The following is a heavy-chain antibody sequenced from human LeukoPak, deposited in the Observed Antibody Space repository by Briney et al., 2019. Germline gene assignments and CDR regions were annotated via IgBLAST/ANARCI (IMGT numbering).Heavy chain of an antibody. D-gene: IGHD1-26*01. CDR3: ARDVSGSLDY. V-gene: IGHV3-7*05. J-gene: IGHJ4*02. CDR1: GFSFSYYW. Sequence: GGSLRLSCAASGFSFSYYWMSWVRQAPGEGPERVANIKQDGGEKHYVDSVKGRFSISRDNAKNSLYLQMNSLRAEDTAVYYCARDVSGSLDYWGQGTLVSVSS. CDR2: IKQDGGEK.